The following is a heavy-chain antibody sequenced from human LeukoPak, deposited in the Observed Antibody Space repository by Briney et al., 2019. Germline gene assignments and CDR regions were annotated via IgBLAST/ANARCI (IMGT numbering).Heavy chain of an antibody. J-gene: IGHJ3*02. CDR2: IYYSGST. CDR3: ARVGDYYGSGYAFDI. V-gene: IGHV4-30-4*01. Sequence: SETLSLTCTVSGGSISSGDYYWSWIRQPPGKSLEWIGYIYYSGSTYYNPSLKSRVTISVDTSKNQFSLKLSSVTAADTAVYYCARVGDYYGSGYAFDIWGQGTMVTVSS. D-gene: IGHD3-10*01. CDR1: GGSISSGDYY.